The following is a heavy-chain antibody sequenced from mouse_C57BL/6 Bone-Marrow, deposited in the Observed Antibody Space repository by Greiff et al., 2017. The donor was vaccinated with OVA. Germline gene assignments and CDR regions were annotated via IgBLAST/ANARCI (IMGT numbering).Heavy chain of an antibody. Sequence: EVKVVESGPELVKPGASVKISCKASGYSFTGYYMNWVKQSPEKSLEWIGEINPSTGGTTYNQKFKAKATLTVDKSSSTAYMQLKSLTSEDSAVYYCARGGTSSFAYWGQGTLVTVSA. J-gene: IGHJ3*01. D-gene: IGHD4-1*01. CDR3: ARGGTSSFAY. CDR2: INPSTGGT. V-gene: IGHV1-42*01. CDR1: GYSFTGYY.